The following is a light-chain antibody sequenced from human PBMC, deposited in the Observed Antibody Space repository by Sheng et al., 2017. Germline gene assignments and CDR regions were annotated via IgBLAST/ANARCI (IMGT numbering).Light chain of an antibody. J-gene: IGKJ4*01. CDR2: AAS. Sequence: DIQMTQSPSSLSASVGDRVTITCRASQSISSSLAWYQQKPGKAPKLLLYAASRLKSGVPSRFSGSESGTDYTLTISSLQPEDFATYYCQQYYSFPSLTFGGGTKVEIK. CDR3: QQYYSFPSLT. CDR1: QSISSS. V-gene: IGKV1-NL1*01.